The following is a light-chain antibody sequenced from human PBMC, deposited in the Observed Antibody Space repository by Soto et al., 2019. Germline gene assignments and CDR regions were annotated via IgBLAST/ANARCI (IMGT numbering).Light chain of an antibody. V-gene: IGKV3-15*01. J-gene: IGKJ5*01. CDR2: DVS. CDR3: QQYNNWPFS. CDR1: QGVTTN. Sequence: EIIMTQSPGTLSLSPGARSTLSCRAAQGVTTNFAWYQQKSGQSPRLLIYDVSNRATGVPARFSGSGSETDFTLTISGLRSEDSAVYFCQQYNNWPFSFGQGTRLEI.